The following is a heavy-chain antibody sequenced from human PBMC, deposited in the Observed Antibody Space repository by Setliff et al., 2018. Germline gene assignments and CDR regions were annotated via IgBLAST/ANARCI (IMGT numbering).Heavy chain of an antibody. CDR3: AREGPYSSGWYVSYFQH. V-gene: IGHV3-33*08. CDR2: ILDDGVKK. CDR1: GFTFSTYR. J-gene: IGHJ1*01. Sequence: GGSLRLSCAASGFTFSTYRMHWVRQAPGKGLEWVAVILDDGVKKYHADSVKGRFTISRDNSKNTLYLQMHNLRAEDTALYYCAREGPYSSGWYVSYFQHWGQGTLVTVSS. D-gene: IGHD6-19*01.